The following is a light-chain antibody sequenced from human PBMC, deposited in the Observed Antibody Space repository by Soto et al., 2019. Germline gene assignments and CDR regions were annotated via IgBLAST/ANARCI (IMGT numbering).Light chain of an antibody. CDR3: VSFTVHYSYV. V-gene: IGLV2-14*01. J-gene: IGLJ1*01. Sequence: QSVLTQPASVSGSPGQSITISCTGTSGDVGAYDFVSWYQHHPGKAPRLVIYDVSRRPAGASDRLSGSKSGSTASLTISSLQAEDEADYYCVSFTVHYSYVFGTGTKVTVL. CDR2: DVS. CDR1: SGDVGAYDF.